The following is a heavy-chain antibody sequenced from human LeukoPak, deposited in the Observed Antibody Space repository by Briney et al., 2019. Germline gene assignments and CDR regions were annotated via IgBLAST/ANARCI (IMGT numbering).Heavy chain of an antibody. CDR2: IYYSGST. D-gene: IGHD4-17*01. V-gene: IGHV4-59*12. J-gene: IGHJ4*02. CDR3: ARESRSYGDYTKDY. Sequence: SETLSLTCAVYGGSFSGYYWSWIRQPPGKGLEWIGYIYYSGSTKYNPSLKSRVTISVDTSKKQFSLKLSSVTAADTAVYYCARESRSYGDYTKDYWGQGTLVTVSS. CDR1: GGSFSGYY.